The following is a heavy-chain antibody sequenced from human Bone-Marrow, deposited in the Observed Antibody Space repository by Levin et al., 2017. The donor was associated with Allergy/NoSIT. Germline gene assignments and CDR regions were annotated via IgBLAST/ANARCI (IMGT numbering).Heavy chain of an antibody. Sequence: GGSLRLSCAASGFTFKSYAMSWVRQAPGKGLEWVSIISGDGDTTYYADSVKGRFTISRDNLKNMMYLDMTRLTAEDTATYYCANWNGQLVGYWGQGTLVTVSS. D-gene: IGHD6-6*01. CDR1: GFTFKSYA. CDR3: ANWNGQLVGY. CDR2: ISGDGDTT. J-gene: IGHJ4*02. V-gene: IGHV3-23*01.